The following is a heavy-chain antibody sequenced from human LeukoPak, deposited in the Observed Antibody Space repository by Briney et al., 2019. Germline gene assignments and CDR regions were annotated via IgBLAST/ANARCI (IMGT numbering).Heavy chain of an antibody. V-gene: IGHV1-69*01. Sequence: GASVTVSCTASGGTFSIYAISWVRQAPGQGLEWMGGIIPIFGTANYAQKFQGRVTITADESTSTAYMELSSLRSEDTAVYYCARDGPGSSSWYXDYYYXMDVWXQGTTVTVSS. CDR1: GGTFSIYA. D-gene: IGHD6-13*01. CDR2: IIPIFGTA. J-gene: IGHJ6*02. CDR3: ARDGPGSSSWYXDYYYXMDV.